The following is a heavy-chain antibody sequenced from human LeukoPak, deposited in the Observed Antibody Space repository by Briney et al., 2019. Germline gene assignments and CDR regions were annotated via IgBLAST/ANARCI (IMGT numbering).Heavy chain of an antibody. CDR3: AKGTSGWYYYHMDV. D-gene: IGHD6-19*01. J-gene: IGHJ6*02. Sequence: PGGSLRLSCAASGFTFSSYAMSWVRQAPGKGLEWVSAISGSGGSTYYADSAKGRFTISRDNSKNTLYLQMNSLRAEDTAVYYCAKGTSGWYYYHMDVWGQGTTVTVSS. V-gene: IGHV3-23*01. CDR1: GFTFSSYA. CDR2: ISGSGGST.